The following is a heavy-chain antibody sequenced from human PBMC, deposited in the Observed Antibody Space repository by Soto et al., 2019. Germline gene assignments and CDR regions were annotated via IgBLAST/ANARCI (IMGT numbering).Heavy chain of an antibody. CDR3: ARDNGYSYGYTLDH. CDR2: IYYSGST. D-gene: IGHD5-18*01. CDR1: GGSISSYY. Sequence: SETLSLTCTVSGGSISSYYWSWIRQPPGKGLEWIGYIYYSGSTNYNPSLKSRVTISVDTSKNQFSLKLSSVTAADTAVHYCARDNGYSYGYTLDHWGQGTLVTVSS. V-gene: IGHV4-59*01. J-gene: IGHJ4*02.